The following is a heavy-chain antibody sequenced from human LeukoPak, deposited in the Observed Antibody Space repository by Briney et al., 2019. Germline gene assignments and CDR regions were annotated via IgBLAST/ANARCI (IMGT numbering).Heavy chain of an antibody. CDR3: ARVGAAERGHYFEY. J-gene: IGHJ4*02. CDR1: GGSLSRYY. CDR2: IYYSGST. V-gene: IGHV4-59*01. Sequence: PSETLSLICTVSGGSLSRYYWRWIRQPPGKGLEGIGYIYYSGSTNYTPSLKSRVTISVDTSKNQFSLKLSSVTAADTAVYYCARVGAAERGHYFEYWGQGALVTVAS. D-gene: IGHD6-13*01.